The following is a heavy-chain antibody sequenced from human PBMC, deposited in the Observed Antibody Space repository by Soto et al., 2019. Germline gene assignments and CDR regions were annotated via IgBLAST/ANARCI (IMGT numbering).Heavy chain of an antibody. CDR3: ARFPRSWMSASPDY. V-gene: IGHV4-4*02. CDR2: IYHSGST. J-gene: IGHJ4*02. CDR1: GGSMISTNW. Sequence: QVQLQESGPGLVQPSGTLSLTCAVSGGSMISTNWWSWVRQPPGKGLEWIAEIYHSGSTNYNPSRKCRVTXXIXKXXNLFSLKVNSVFAADTAVYYCARFPRSWMSASPDYWGQGILVTVSS. D-gene: IGHD6-13*01.